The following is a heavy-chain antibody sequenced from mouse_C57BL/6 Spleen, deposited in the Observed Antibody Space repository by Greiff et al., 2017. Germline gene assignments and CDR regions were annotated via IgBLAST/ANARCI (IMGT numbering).Heavy chain of an antibody. Sequence: QVQLQQSGPGLVAPSQSLSITCTVSGFSLTSYGVHWVRQPPGKGLEWLVVIWSDGSTTYNSALKSRLSISKDNSKSQVFLKMNSLQTDDTAMYYCARHYYSNYVGPMDYWVQGTSVTVSS. CDR2: IWSDGST. CDR1: GFSLTSYG. CDR3: ARHYYSNYVGPMDY. J-gene: IGHJ4*01. V-gene: IGHV2-6-1*01. D-gene: IGHD2-5*01.